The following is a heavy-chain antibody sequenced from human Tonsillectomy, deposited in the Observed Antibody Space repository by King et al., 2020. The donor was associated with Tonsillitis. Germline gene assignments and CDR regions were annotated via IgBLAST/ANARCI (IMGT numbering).Heavy chain of an antibody. J-gene: IGHJ5*02. CDR3: ARDCGDFWSGNWFDP. D-gene: IGHD3-3*01. CDR1: GGSISRYY. V-gene: IGHV4-59*01. CDR2: IDYSGST. Sequence: VQLQESGPGLVKPSETLSLTCIVSGGSISRYYWSWIRQSPGKGLEWIGYIDYSGSTNYNPSLKSRVTISVDTSKNQFSLKVSSVTAADTAVYYCARDCGDFWSGNWFDPWGQGTLVTVSS.